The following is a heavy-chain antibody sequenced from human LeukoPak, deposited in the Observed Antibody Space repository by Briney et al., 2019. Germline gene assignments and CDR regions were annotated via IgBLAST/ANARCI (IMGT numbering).Heavy chain of an antibody. D-gene: IGHD1-20*01. CDR2: VYYSGST. CDR3: VRGSNWNQGFFDY. CDR1: GGSISSYY. V-gene: IGHV4-59*01. Sequence: SETLSLTCTVSGGSISSYYWSWIRQPPGKGLEWIGYVYYSGSTNYNPSLKSRVTISVDTSKNQFSLKLSSVTAADAAVYYCVRGSNWNQGFFDYWGQGTLVTVSS. J-gene: IGHJ4*02.